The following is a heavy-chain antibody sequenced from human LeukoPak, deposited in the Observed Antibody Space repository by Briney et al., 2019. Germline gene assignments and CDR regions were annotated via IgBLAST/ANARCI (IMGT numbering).Heavy chain of an antibody. Sequence: ASVKVSCKVSGYTLTELSMHWVRQAPGKGLEWMGWINPNSGGTNYAQKFQGRVTMTRDTSISTAYMELSSLRSEDTAVYYCARELESLDYWGQGTLVTVSS. CDR1: GYTLTELS. J-gene: IGHJ4*02. CDR2: INPNSGGT. V-gene: IGHV1-2*02. D-gene: IGHD5-24*01. CDR3: ARELESLDY.